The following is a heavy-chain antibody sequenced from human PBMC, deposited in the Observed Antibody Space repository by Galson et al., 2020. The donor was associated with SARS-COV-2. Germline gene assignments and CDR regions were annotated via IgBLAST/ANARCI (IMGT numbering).Heavy chain of an antibody. V-gene: IGHV3-73*01. CDR1: GFSFSDST. D-gene: IGHD3-9*01. CDR3: AVTLRETRYLNPADY. Sequence: GGSLRLSCATSGFSFSDSTIHWVRQASGKGLEWVGRIRSVTYASATTYGASVNGRFTFSRDDSRATAFLQMKSLKTEDTAVYFCAVTLRETRYLNPADYWGQGTLVTVSS. J-gene: IGHJ4*02. CDR2: IRSVTYASAT.